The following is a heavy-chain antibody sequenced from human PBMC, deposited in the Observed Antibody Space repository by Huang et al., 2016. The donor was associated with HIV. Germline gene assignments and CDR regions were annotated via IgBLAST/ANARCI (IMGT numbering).Heavy chain of an antibody. Sequence: EEHLVESGGGLVQPGGSLRLSCEASGFKFSTYWMQWVRQAPGKGLMWVSRIKIDGRTTDNADSVKGRFTISRDNAKNTLYLQMSSLTAEDTAIYYCARAGGFEIWGQGTVVTVSS. CDR3: ARAGGFEI. D-gene: IGHD2-15*01. J-gene: IGHJ3*02. CDR2: IKIDGRTT. V-gene: IGHV3-74*01. CDR1: GFKFSTYW.